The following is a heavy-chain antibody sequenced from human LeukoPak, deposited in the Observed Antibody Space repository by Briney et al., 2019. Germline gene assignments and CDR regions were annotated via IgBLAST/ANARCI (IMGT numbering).Heavy chain of an antibody. CDR1: GFTFSSYS. CDR3: TRETWGSVRNAFDI. V-gene: IGHV3-30*03. D-gene: IGHD3-16*01. CDR2: ISDDGTNK. J-gene: IGHJ3*02. Sequence: PGGSLRLSCAASGFTFSSYSMNWVRQAPGKGLEWVALISDDGTNKYYADSVKGRFTISRDNSKNTLYLEMNSLRAEDTAVYYCTRETWGSVRNAFDIWGQGTMVTVSS.